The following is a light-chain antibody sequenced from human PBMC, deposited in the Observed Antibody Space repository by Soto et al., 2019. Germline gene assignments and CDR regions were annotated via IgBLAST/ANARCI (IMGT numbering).Light chain of an antibody. J-gene: IGKJ2*01. V-gene: IGKV3-20*01. Sequence: EIVLTQSPGTLSLSPGERATLSCRASQSVSSSYLAWYQQKPGQAPRLLIYGASSRATGIPDRFSGSGSGTDFTLTISRLEAEDFAVYYCQQYGSSPVTFGQGTKLEIK. CDR3: QQYGSSPVT. CDR1: QSVSSSY. CDR2: GAS.